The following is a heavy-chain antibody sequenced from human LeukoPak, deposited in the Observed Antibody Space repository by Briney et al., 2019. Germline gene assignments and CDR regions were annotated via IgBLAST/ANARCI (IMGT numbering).Heavy chain of an antibody. V-gene: IGHV3-21*01. CDR3: ARDASPMRADTTGGNILLDAFVI. Sequence: PGRSLRLSCAASGFTFSSYSMNWVRKAPGKGLEWVSSINSSSSYIYYADSVKGRCTISRDNATNSLYLQMNSPIAEEKAVDYCARDASPMRADTTGGNILLDAFVIWGQGTKVTVSS. CDR2: INSSSSYI. CDR1: GFTFSSYS. D-gene: IGHD4-23*01. J-gene: IGHJ3*02.